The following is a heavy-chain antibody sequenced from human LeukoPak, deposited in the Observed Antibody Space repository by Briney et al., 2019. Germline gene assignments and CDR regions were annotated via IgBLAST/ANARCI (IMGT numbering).Heavy chain of an antibody. CDR2: INHSGST. J-gene: IGHJ6*03. V-gene: IGHV4-34*01. CDR1: GGSFSGYY. CDR3: ARGRSGYSYGPTQYYYYMDV. Sequence: PSETLSLTCAVYGGSFSGYYWSWIRQPPGKGLEWIGEINHSGSTNYNPSLKSRVTISVDTSKNQFSLKLSSVTAADTAVYYCARGRSGYSYGPTQYYYYMDVWGKGTTVTVSS. D-gene: IGHD5-18*01.